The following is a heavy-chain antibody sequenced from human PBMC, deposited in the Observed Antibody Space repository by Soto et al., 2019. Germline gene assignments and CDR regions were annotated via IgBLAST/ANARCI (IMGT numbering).Heavy chain of an antibody. J-gene: IGHJ6*02. CDR2: ISAYNGNT. CDR3: ARVRYYDFWSGSSSGYSYGRSGMDV. V-gene: IGHV1-18*04. D-gene: IGHD3-3*01. Sequence: GASVRVSCKASGYTFTSYGISCVRQAPGQVLEWMGWISAYNGNTNYAQKLQGRVTMTTDTSTSTAYMELRSLRSDDTAVYYCARVRYYDFWSGSSSGYSYGRSGMDVWGQGTTVTVSS. CDR1: GYTFTSYG.